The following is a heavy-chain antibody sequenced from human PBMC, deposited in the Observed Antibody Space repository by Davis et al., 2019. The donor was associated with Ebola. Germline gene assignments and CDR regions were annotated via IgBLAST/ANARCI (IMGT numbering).Heavy chain of an antibody. Sequence: PGGSLRLSCAASGFTFSSYSMNWVRQAPGKGLEWVSYISSSSSTIYYADSVKGRFTISRDNAKNSLYLQMNSLRDEDTAVYYCARDRGEYYYDSSGYYGYYYYGMDVWGQGTTVTVSS. CDR1: GFTFSSYS. CDR3: ARDRGEYYYDSSGYYGYYYYGMDV. V-gene: IGHV3-48*02. CDR2: ISSSSSTI. D-gene: IGHD3-22*01. J-gene: IGHJ6*02.